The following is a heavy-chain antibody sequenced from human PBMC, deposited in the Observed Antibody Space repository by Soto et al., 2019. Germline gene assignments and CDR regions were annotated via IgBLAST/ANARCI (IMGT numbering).Heavy chain of an antibody. CDR2: IGGGGDT. J-gene: IGHJ4*02. CDR3: AKEQLERLFGLDY. V-gene: IGHV3-23*01. Sequence: PGRSLRHSCAASGFTFSSYAMSWVRQAPGKGLQWVSAIGGGGDTYYADSVKGRFTISRDNSKNTLYLQVNSLRAEDTAVYYCAKEQLERLFGLDYWGQGALVTVSS. D-gene: IGHD1-1*01. CDR1: GFTFSSYA.